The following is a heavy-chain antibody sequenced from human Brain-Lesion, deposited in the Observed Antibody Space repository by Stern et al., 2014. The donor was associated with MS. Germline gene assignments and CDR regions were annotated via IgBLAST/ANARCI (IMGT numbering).Heavy chain of an antibody. Sequence: VQLVESGGGVVQPGRSLRLSCAASGFTFSYHAMHWVRQAPGKGLEWGAVISYDGSDNYYAGSVKGRFPLSRDNSKNTLYLQMNSLRAEDTAVYYCARGGAVTSSEYYFDYWGQGTLVTVSS. V-gene: IGHV3-30*01. CDR3: ARGGAVTSSEYYFDY. CDR1: GFTFSYHA. D-gene: IGHD4-17*01. CDR2: ISYDGSDN. J-gene: IGHJ4*02.